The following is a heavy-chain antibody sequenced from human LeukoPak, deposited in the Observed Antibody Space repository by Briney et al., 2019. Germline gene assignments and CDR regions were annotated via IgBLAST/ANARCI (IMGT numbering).Heavy chain of an antibody. V-gene: IGHV3-30-3*01. D-gene: IGHD3-22*01. CDR1: GFTFSTYA. CDR3: ARSLDSPGYYSPSDY. Sequence: GGSLRLSCAASGFTFSTYAIHWVRQAPGKGLEWVALISYDGTNKYYADSVKGRFTISRDNSKNTLYLQMNSLRAEDTAVYYCARSLDSPGYYSPSDYWGQGTLVTVSS. CDR2: ISYDGTNK. J-gene: IGHJ4*02.